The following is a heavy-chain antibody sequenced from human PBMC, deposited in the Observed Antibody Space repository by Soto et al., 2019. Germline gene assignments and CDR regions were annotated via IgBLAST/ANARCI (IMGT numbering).Heavy chain of an antibody. CDR2: IVVGSGNT. V-gene: IGHV1-58*01. J-gene: IGHJ6*02. D-gene: IGHD3-10*01. Sequence: SVKVSCKASGFTFTSSAVQWVRQARGQRLEWIGWIVVGSGNTNYAQKFQERVTITRDMSTSTAYMELSSLRSEDTAVYYCAAGTMVRGVIPAYYGMDVWGQGTTVTVSS. CDR3: AAGTMVRGVIPAYYGMDV. CDR1: GFTFTSSA.